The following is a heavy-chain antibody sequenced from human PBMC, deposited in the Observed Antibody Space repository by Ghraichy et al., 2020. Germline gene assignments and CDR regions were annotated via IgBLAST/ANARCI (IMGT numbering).Heavy chain of an antibody. Sequence: SETLSLTCTVSGYSISSGYYWGWIRQPPGKGLEWIGSIYHSGSTYYNPSLKSRVTISVDTSKNQFSLKLSSVTAADTAVYYCARDLYFLGGGFDYWGQGTLVTVSS. CDR3: ARDLYFLGGGFDY. CDR2: IYHSGST. D-gene: IGHD3-10*02. J-gene: IGHJ4*02. CDR1: GYSISSGYY. V-gene: IGHV4-38-2*02.